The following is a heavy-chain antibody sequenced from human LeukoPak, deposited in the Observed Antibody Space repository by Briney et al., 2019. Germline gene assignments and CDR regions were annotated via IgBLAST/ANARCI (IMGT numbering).Heavy chain of an antibody. D-gene: IGHD3-9*01. CDR3: ASHARDILTGYSHDDAFDI. CDR1: GFTVSSNY. J-gene: IGHJ3*02. Sequence: GGSLRLSCAASGFTVSSNYMSWVRQAPGKGLEWVSVIYSGGSTYYADSVKGRFTISRDNSKNTLYLQMNSLRAEDTAVYYCASHARDILTGYSHDDAFDIWGQGTMVTVSS. CDR2: IYSGGST. V-gene: IGHV3-53*01.